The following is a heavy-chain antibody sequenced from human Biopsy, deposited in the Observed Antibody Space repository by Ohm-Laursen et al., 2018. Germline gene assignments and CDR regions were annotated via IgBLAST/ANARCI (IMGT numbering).Heavy chain of an antibody. CDR2: IYNTERT. V-gene: IGHV4-61*01. D-gene: IGHD2/OR15-2a*01. CDR3: TRATNSTGWPYYYFYGMDI. CDR1: GGSVSSSNYY. Sequence: SDTLSLTCSVSGGSVSSSNYYWNWIRQTPGKGLEWIGFIYNTERTNYNPSLKSRVTISLDTSKNQFSLELSSVIPSDTAIYYCTRATNSTGWPYYYFYGMDIWGQGTTVTVSS. J-gene: IGHJ6*02.